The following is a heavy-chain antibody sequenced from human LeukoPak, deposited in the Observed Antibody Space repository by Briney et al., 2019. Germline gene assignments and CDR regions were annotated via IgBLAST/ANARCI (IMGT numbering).Heavy chain of an antibody. CDR1: GYTFTSYD. CDR2: MNPNSGNT. J-gene: IGHJ1*01. Sequence: ASVEVSCKASGYTFTSYDINWVRQATGQGLEWMGWMNPNSGNTGYAQKFQGRVTMTRNTSISTAYMELSSLRSEDTAVYYCARAKIAAAGMKVWVRGEYFQHWGQGTLVTVSS. D-gene: IGHD6-13*01. V-gene: IGHV1-8*01. CDR3: ARAKIAAAGMKVWVRGEYFQH.